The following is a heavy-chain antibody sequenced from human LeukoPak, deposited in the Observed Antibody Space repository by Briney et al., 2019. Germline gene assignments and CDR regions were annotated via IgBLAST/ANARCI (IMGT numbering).Heavy chain of an antibody. CDR3: ARLQAPYYYDSSGYYIDY. J-gene: IGHJ4*02. CDR1: GGSISSYY. D-gene: IGHD3-22*01. CDR2: MYYSGST. Sequence: SETLSLTCTVSGGSISSYYWSWIRQPPGKGLEWIGYMYYSGSTNYNPSLKSRVTISVDTSKNQFSLKLSSVTAAGTAVFYCARLQAPYYYDSSGYYIDYWGQGTLVTVSS. V-gene: IGHV4-59*08.